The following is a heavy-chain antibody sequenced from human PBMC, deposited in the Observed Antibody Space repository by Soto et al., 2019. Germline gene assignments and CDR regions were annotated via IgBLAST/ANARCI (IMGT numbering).Heavy chain of an antibody. CDR1: GFTFSSYS. CDR2: ISSSSSTI. J-gene: IGHJ6*02. V-gene: IGHV3-48*01. D-gene: IGHD2-21*02. CDR3: ARMVVTALYYYYGMDV. Sequence: GGSLRLSCAASGFTFSSYSMNWVRQAPGKGLEWVSYISSSSSTIYYADSVKGRFTISRDNSKNTLYLQMNSLRAEDTAVYYCARMVVTALYYYYGMDVWGQGTTVTVSS.